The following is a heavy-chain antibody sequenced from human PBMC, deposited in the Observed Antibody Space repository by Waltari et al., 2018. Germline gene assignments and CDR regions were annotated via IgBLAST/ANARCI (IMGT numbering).Heavy chain of an antibody. CDR1: GFTFSSYS. J-gene: IGHJ3*02. CDR3: AAVVITDAFDI. Sequence: EVQLVESGGGLVKPGESLRLSCAASGFTFSSYSMNWVRQAPGKGLECVSSISSSSSYIYYADSVKGRFTISRDNAKNSLYLQMNSLRAEDTAVYYCAAVVITDAFDIWGQGTMVTVSS. CDR2: ISSSSSYI. V-gene: IGHV3-21*01. D-gene: IGHD3-22*01.